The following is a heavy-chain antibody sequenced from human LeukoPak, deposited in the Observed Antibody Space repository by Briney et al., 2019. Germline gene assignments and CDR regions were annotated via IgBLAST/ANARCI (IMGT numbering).Heavy chain of an antibody. Sequence: GGSLRLSCAASGLPFSTYWMSWVRQAPGKGLEWVANIKKDGNEKYYVDSVKGRFTISRDNAKNSLYLQMNSLRADDTAVYHCARQETSIYNGAFDIWGQGTMVTVSS. D-gene: IGHD1-1*01. CDR3: ARQETSIYNGAFDI. J-gene: IGHJ3*02. V-gene: IGHV3-7*01. CDR2: IKKDGNEK. CDR1: GLPFSTYW.